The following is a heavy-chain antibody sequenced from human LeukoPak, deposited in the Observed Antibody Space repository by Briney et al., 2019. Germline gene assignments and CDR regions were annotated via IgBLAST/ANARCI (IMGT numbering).Heavy chain of an antibody. V-gene: IGHV4-39*07. CDR1: GGSISSSSYY. CDR3: ARAPPYYDYVWGSYRFHYFDY. D-gene: IGHD3-16*02. Sequence: SETLSLTCTVSGGSISSSSYYWGWIRQPPGKGLEWIGSIYYSGSTYYNPSLKSLVTISVDTSQNQFSPKLSAVTAADTAVYYCARAPPYYDYVWGSYRFHYFDYWGQGTLVTVSS. J-gene: IGHJ4*02. CDR2: IYYSGST.